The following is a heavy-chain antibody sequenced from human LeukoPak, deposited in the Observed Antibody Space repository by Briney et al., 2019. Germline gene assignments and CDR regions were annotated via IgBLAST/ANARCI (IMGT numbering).Heavy chain of an antibody. CDR2: IRSKPYGGTT. D-gene: IGHD1-26*01. CDR3: ARVRYSGVGGRFDAFDI. J-gene: IGHJ3*02. V-gene: IGHV3-49*03. Sequence: PERSLRLSCTASGFTFGEYAVSWFRRAPGKGLEWVGFIRSKPYGGTTESAASVKGRFSISRDDSESIAYLQMNSLKTEDTAVYYCARVRYSGVGGRFDAFDIWGQGTMVTVSS. CDR1: GFTFGEYA.